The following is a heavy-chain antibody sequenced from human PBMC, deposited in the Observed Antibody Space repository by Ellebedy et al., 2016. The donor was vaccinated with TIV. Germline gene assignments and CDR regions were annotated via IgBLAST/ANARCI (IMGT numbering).Heavy chain of an antibody. J-gene: IGHJ4*02. V-gene: IGHV1-2*04. D-gene: IGHD3-10*01. CDR2: INPNNVDT. Sequence: AASVKISCKASEYTFTAYYMQWVRQAPGQGLEWMGWINPNNVDTHYAHKFQGWVTLTRDTSISTAYMDLSRLRSDDTAVYYCARGTPLLWFGELLPPPDYWGQGTLVTVSS. CDR3: ARGTPLLWFGELLPPPDY. CDR1: EYTFTAYY.